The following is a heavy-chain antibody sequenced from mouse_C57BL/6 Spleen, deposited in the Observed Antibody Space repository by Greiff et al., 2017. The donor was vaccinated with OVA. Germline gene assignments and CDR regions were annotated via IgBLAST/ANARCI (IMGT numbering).Heavy chain of an antibody. J-gene: IGHJ4*01. Sequence: EVKLVESGGGLVQPGGSLKLSCAASGFTFSDSYMYWVRQTPEKRLEWVAYISNGGGSTYYPDTVKGRFTISRDNAKNTLYLQMSRLKSEDTAMYYCARNSMDYWGQGTSVTVSS. V-gene: IGHV5-12*01. CDR1: GFTFSDSY. CDR2: ISNGGGST. CDR3: ARNSMDY.